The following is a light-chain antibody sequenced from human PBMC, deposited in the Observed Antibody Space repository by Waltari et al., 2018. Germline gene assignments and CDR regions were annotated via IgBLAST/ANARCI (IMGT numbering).Light chain of an antibody. V-gene: IGKV4-1*01. CDR2: WAS. J-gene: IGKJ2*01. CDR3: QQYYSTPLT. Sequence: DIVMTQSPDSLAVSLGQRAPIHCKSSQSVLYSSNNKNYLAWYQQKPGQPPKLLIYWASTRESGVPDRFSGSGSGTDFTLTISSLQAEDVAVYYCQQYYSTPLTFGQGTKLEIK. CDR1: QSVLYSSNNKNY.